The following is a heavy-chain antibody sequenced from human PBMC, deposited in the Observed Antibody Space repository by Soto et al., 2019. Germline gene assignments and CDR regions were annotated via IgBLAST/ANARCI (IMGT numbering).Heavy chain of an antibody. CDR2: IIPIFGTA. Sequence: QVQLVQSGAEVKKPGSSVKVSCKASGGTFSSYAISWVRQAPGQGLEWMGGIIPIFGTANYAQKFQGRVTITADESTSTAYMELSSLRSEDKAVYYCARSTGYCTNGVCYIGNWFDPWGQGTLVTVSS. CDR3: ARSTGYCTNGVCYIGNWFDP. CDR1: GGTFSSYA. V-gene: IGHV1-69*01. J-gene: IGHJ5*02. D-gene: IGHD2-8*01.